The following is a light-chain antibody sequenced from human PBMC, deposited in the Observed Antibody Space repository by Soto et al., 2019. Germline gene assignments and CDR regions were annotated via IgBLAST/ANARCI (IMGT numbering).Light chain of an antibody. J-gene: IGLJ1*01. CDR1: SSDVGAYDY. CDR2: EVS. V-gene: IGLV2-14*03. CDR3: SSYTSSSTRV. Sequence: QSALTQPASVSGSPGQSITISCTGTSSDVGAYDYVSWYQQHPDKAPKLMIYEVSNRPSGVSNRFSGSKSVNTATLTISELQADDEADYYCSSYTSSSTRVFGTGTKVTVL.